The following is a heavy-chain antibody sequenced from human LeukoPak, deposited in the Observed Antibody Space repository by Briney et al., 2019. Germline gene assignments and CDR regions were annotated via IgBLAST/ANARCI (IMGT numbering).Heavy chain of an antibody. CDR2: MNPNSGNT. CDR1: GYTFTSYG. CDR3: ARGPLVSVAVAGNDY. J-gene: IGHJ4*02. V-gene: IGHV1-8*02. D-gene: IGHD6-19*01. Sequence: GASVKVSCKASGYTFTSYGISWVRQATGQGLEWMGWMNPNSGNTGYAQKFQGRVTMTRNTSISTAYMELSSLRSEDTAVYYCARGPLVSVAVAGNDYWGQGTLVTVSS.